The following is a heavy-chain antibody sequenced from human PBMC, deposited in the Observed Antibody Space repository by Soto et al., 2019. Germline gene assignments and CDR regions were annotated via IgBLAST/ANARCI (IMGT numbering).Heavy chain of an antibody. J-gene: IGHJ4*02. CDR1: GVSISSISFY. CDR3: SRHGAY. CDR2: IYFSGKT. Sequence: SGTLALTCTPSGVSISSISFYWGWIRQTPGKGLEWIGTIYFSGKTYYNPSLKSRLTISVDRSKNRFALNLTSVTAADTAVYYCSRHGAYWGQGTLVTVSS. D-gene: IGHD3-16*01. V-gene: IGHV4-39*01.